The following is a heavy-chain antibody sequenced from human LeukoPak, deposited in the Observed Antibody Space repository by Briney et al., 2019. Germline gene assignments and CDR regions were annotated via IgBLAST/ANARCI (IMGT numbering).Heavy chain of an antibody. CDR1: GYTFTSYY. J-gene: IGHJ4*02. D-gene: IGHD3-3*01. CDR3: ASIGVFLEWLPLDY. Sequence: ASVKVSCKASGYTFTSYYMHWVRQAPGQGLEWMGIINPSGGSTRYAQKFRGRVTMTRDTSTSTVYMELSSLRSEDTAVYYCASIGVFLEWLPLDYWGQGTLVTVSS. V-gene: IGHV1-46*03. CDR2: INPSGGST.